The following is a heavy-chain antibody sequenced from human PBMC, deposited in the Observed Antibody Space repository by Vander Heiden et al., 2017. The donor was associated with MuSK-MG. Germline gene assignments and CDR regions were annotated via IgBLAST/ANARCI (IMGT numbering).Heavy chain of an antibody. D-gene: IGHD2-21*02. J-gene: IGHJ4*02. Sequence: QLQLQESGPGLVKPSETLSLPCTVSSVSIATSSYYWGWIRQSPGKGLEWIGGISNTGGTYSNPSRRGRLTMSVDTSKNQFALMLTSVNAADTAVYYCARDARVATTAATTLYDFWGQGCLVTVSS. CDR1: SVSIATSSYY. V-gene: IGHV4-39*07. CDR3: ARDARVATTAATTLYDF. CDR2: ISNTGGT.